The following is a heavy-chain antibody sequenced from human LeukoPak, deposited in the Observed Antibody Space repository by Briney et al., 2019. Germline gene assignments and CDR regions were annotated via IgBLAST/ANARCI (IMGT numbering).Heavy chain of an antibody. Sequence: GGSLRLSCAASGFTFSGYWIHWVRQALGKGLEWVSRINPNGRTTAYADSVKGRFTISRDNAKNTVYLQMNSLRAEDTAVYYCAKEVDIVATTSVDYWGQGTLVTVSS. D-gene: IGHD5-12*01. CDR2: INPNGRTT. CDR3: AKEVDIVATTSVDY. CDR1: GFTFSGYW. V-gene: IGHV3-74*01. J-gene: IGHJ4*02.